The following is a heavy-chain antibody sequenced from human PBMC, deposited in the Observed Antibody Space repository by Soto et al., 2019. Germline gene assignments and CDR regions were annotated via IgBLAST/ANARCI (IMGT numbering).Heavy chain of an antibody. D-gene: IGHD1-26*01. CDR3: ARDGGRHSGGSDY. CDR2: IIPIFGTA. Sequence: QVQLVQSGAEVKKPGSSVKFSCKASGGTFSSYSINWVRQAPGQGLEWMGEIIPIFGTANYAQKFQGRVTITADESTSTADMELSSLRSEDTAVYYCARDGGRHSGGSDYWGQGTLVTVSS. V-gene: IGHV1-69*01. J-gene: IGHJ4*02. CDR1: GGTFSSYS.